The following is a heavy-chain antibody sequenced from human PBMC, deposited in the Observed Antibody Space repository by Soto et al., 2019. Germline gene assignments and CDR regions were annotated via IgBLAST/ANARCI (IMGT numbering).Heavy chain of an antibody. D-gene: IGHD6-6*01. CDR2: ISSSSSYI. CDR1: GFTFSSYS. J-gene: IGHJ4*02. V-gene: IGHV3-21*01. Sequence: GGSLRLSCAASGFTFSSYSMNWVRQAPGKGLEWVSSISSSSSYIYYADSVKGRFTISRDNAKNSLYLQMNSLRAEDPAVYYGARDYRETAARGIDPPNFDYWGQGTLVTVSS. CDR3: ARDYRETAARGIDPPNFDY.